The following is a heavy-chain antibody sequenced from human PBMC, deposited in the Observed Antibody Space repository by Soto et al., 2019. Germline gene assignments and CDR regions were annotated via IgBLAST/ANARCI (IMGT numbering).Heavy chain of an antibody. D-gene: IGHD1-26*01. Sequence: ASVKVSCKASGYTFTGYYMHWVRQAPGQGLEWMGWINPNSGGTNYAQKFQGWVTMTRDTSISTAYMELSRLRSDDTAVYYCAIPILYYYVGNSGLAHGMDVWGQGTTVTVSS. J-gene: IGHJ6*02. V-gene: IGHV1-2*04. CDR1: GYTFTGYY. CDR2: INPNSGGT. CDR3: AIPILYYYVGNSGLAHGMDV.